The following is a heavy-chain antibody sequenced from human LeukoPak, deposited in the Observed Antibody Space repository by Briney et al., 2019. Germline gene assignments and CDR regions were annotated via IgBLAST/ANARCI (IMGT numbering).Heavy chain of an antibody. V-gene: IGHV3-30*02. CDR1: GFTFSSYG. D-gene: IGHD4-17*01. Sequence: GGSLRLSCAASGFTFSSYGMHWVRHAPGKGLELVAFIRYDGSNKYYADSVKGRFTISRDNSKNTLYLQMNSLRAGDTAVYYCAKVNDYGDYVSFDYWGQGTLVTVSS. J-gene: IGHJ4*02. CDR3: AKVNDYGDYVSFDY. CDR2: IRYDGSNK.